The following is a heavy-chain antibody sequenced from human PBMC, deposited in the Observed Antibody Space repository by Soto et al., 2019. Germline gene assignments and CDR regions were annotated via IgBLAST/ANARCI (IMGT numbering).Heavy chain of an antibody. CDR3: ARYSGSYQDAFDI. D-gene: IGHD1-26*01. CDR2: INAANGKT. CDR1: GYTFTSYT. Sequence: ASVKVSCKASGYTFTSYTMHWVRRAPGQRLEWMGWINAANGKTKYSQKFQGRVSITRDTSASTAYMELSSLRSEDTAVYYCARYSGSYQDAFDIWGQGTMVTVSS. V-gene: IGHV1-3*01. J-gene: IGHJ3*02.